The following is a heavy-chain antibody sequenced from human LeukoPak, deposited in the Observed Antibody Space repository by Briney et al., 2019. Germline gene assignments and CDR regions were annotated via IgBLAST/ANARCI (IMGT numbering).Heavy chain of an antibody. Sequence: GGSLRLSCAASGFTFSGYSINWVRQAPGKGLEWVSSISSSSSYIYYADSVKGRFTISRDNARNSLYLQMNSLRAEDTAVYYCARDPGSGYEEHFDYWGQGTLVTVSS. CDR3: ARDPGSGYEEHFDY. D-gene: IGHD5-12*01. CDR2: ISSSSSYI. V-gene: IGHV3-21*04. J-gene: IGHJ4*02. CDR1: GFTFSGYS.